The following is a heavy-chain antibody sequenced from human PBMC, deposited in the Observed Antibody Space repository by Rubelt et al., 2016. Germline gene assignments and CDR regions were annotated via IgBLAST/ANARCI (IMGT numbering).Heavy chain of an antibody. D-gene: IGHD3-9*01. CDR2: IIPIFGTA. CDR3: ASPPYDILTGYDYYYGMDV. CDR1: GGTFSSYA. J-gene: IGHJ6*02. V-gene: IGHV1-69*06. Sequence: QVQLVQSGAEVKKPGSSVKVSCKASGGTFSSYAISWVRQAPGQGLEWMGGIIPIFGTANYAQKFQGRVTITADKSTGPAYMELSSLRSEDTAVYYCASPPYDILTGYDYYYGMDVWGQGTTVTVSS.